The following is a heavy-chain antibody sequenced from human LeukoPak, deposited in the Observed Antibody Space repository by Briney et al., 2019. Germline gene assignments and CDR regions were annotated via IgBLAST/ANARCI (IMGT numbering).Heavy chain of an antibody. J-gene: IGHJ5*02. D-gene: IGHD5-18*01. CDR2: IYHSGST. Sequence: KPSETLSLTCTVSGGSISSYYWSWIRQPPGKGLEWIGSIYHSGSTYYNPSLKSRVTISVDTSKNQFSLKLSSVTAADTAVYYCARNEWIQLWTDSNNWFDPWGQGTLVTVSS. V-gene: IGHV4-59*12. CDR1: GGSISSYY. CDR3: ARNEWIQLWTDSNNWFDP.